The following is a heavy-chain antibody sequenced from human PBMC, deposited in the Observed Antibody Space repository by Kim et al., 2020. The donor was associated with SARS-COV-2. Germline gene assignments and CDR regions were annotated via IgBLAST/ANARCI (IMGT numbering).Heavy chain of an antibody. J-gene: IGHJ6*02. CDR3: ARDPRTYCGGDCYPVFYYYYGMDV. Sequence: GGSLRLSCAASGFTFSSYWMSWVRQAPGKGLEWVANIKQDGSEKYYVDSVKGRFTISRDNAENSLYLQMNSLRAEDTAVYYCARDPRTYCGGDCYPVFYYYYGMDVWGQGTTVTVSS. V-gene: IGHV3-7*01. CDR1: GFTFSSYW. D-gene: IGHD2-21*02. CDR2: IKQDGSEK.